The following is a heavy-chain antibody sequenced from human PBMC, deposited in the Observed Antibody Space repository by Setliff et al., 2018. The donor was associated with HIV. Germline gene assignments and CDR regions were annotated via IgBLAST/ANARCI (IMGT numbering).Heavy chain of an antibody. Sequence: PSETLSLTCAVSGYSISSGYYWGWIRQPPGKGLEWVSAISGSGGSTYYADSVKGRFTISRDNSKNTLYLQMNSLGAEDTAVYYCAKDGSSGYRTYYYGMDVWGQGTTVTVSS. CDR3: AKDGSSGYRTYYYGMDV. V-gene: IGHV3-23*01. J-gene: IGHJ6*02. D-gene: IGHD3-22*01. CDR1: GYSISSGYY. CDR2: ISGSGGST.